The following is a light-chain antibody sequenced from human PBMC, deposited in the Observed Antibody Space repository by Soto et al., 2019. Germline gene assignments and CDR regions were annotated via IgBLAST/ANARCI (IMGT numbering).Light chain of an antibody. CDR2: SNN. CDR1: SSNIGSNT. V-gene: IGLV1-44*01. CDR3: AAWDDSLNGWV. Sequence: QLVLTQPPSASGTPGQRVTISCSGSSSNIGSNTVNWYQQLPGTAPKLLIYSNNQRPSGVPDQFSGSKSGTSASLAIRGLQSEDEADYYCAAWDDSLNGWVFGGGTKLTVL. J-gene: IGLJ3*02.